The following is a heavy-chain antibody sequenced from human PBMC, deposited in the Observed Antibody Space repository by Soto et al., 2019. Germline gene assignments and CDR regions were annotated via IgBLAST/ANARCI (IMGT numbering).Heavy chain of an antibody. V-gene: IGHV4-59*08. J-gene: IGHJ6*02. CDR3: ARHPDSGGYDYDYYYGMDV. Sequence: TSETLSLTCTVSGGSISSYYWSWIRQPPGKGLEWIGYIYYSGSTNYNPSLKSRVTISVDTSKNQFSLKLSSVTAADTAVYYCARHPDSGGYDYDYYYGMDVWGQGTTVTVSS. CDR2: IYYSGST. D-gene: IGHD5-12*01. CDR1: GGSISSYY.